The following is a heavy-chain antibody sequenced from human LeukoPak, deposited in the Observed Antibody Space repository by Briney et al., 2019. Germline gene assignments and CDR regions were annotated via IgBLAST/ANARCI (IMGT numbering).Heavy chain of an antibody. CDR1: GYTFTGYY. CDR2: INPNSGGT. J-gene: IGHJ4*02. CDR3: ARDLSSWYSY. V-gene: IGHV1-2*02. Sequence: GESLKISCKGSGYTFTGYYMHWVRQAPGQGLEWMGWINPNSGGTNYAQKFQGRVTMTRDTSISTAYMELSRLRSDDTAVYYCARDLSSWYSYWGQGTLVTVSS. D-gene: IGHD6-13*01.